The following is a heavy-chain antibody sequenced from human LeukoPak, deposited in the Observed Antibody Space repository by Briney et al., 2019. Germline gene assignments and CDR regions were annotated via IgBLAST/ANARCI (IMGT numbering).Heavy chain of an antibody. V-gene: IGHV1-69*04. Sequence: SVKVSCKASGGTFSSYAISWVRQAPGQGLEWMGRIIPILGIANYAQKFQGRVTITADKSTSTAYMELSSLRSEDTAVYYCARSCSGGSCYSDYWGQGTLVTVSS. CDR1: GGTFSSYA. J-gene: IGHJ4*02. CDR2: IIPILGIA. CDR3: ARSCSGGSCYSDY. D-gene: IGHD2-15*01.